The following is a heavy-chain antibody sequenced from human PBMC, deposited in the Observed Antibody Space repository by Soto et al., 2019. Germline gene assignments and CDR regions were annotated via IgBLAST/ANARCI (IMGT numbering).Heavy chain of an antibody. V-gene: IGHV3-74*01. D-gene: IGHD1-1*01. CDR2: IHRDGSRT. J-gene: IGHJ3*02. Sequence: GQSLRLSCAPSGFTFSSYWMHCVRHAQGKGLVWVSHIHRDGSRTSYADSVKGRFTISRDTAKNTLYLQMNSVRAEDTAVYYCARVRLDDAFDIWGQGTMVTVSS. CDR3: ARVRLDDAFDI. CDR1: GFTFSSYW.